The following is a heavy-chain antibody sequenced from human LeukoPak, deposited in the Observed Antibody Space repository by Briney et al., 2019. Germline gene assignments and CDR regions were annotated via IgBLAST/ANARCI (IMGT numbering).Heavy chain of an antibody. CDR3: ARAAPYCGGDCYSSPFDY. J-gene: IGHJ4*02. CDR2: ISSSSSYI. CDR1: GFTFSSYS. Sequence: GGSLRLSCAASGFTFSSYSMNWVREAPGKGLEWVSSISSSSSYIYYADSVKGRFTISRDNAKNSLYLQMNCLRAEDTAVYYCARAAPYCGGDCYSSPFDYWGQGTLVTVSS. D-gene: IGHD2-21*02. V-gene: IGHV3-21*01.